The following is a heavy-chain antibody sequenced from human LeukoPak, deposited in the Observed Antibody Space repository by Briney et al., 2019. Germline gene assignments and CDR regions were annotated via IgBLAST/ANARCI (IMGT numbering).Heavy chain of an antibody. CDR3: ARHTLVAASSFDY. D-gene: IGHD2-15*01. V-gene: IGHV4-59*08. CDR1: GDSMSNYY. J-gene: IGHJ4*02. Sequence: SETLSLTRTVPGDSMSNYYWSWIRQPPRKGLGWTGYIYYRGSTNYNPSLKSRVTISVDTSKNQFSLRLSSVTAADTAVYYCARHTLVAASSFDYWGQGTLVTVSS. CDR2: IYYRGST.